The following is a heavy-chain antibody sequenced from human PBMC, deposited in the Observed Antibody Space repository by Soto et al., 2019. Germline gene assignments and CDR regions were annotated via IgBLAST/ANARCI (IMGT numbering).Heavy chain of an antibody. CDR2: IMPVFRTP. V-gene: IGHV1-69*12. Sequence: QVQLEQSGAEVKKPGSSVKVSCKASGGTFRTAAISWVRQAPGQGLEWMGGIMPVFRTPDYAQKFQGRVTIIADESTNTAYMELSGLRSDDTAVYYCARDNYRPQLGGNYYYILDVWGQGTTITVSS. CDR1: GGTFRTAA. D-gene: IGHD3-10*01. J-gene: IGHJ6*02. CDR3: ARDNYRPQLGGNYYYILDV.